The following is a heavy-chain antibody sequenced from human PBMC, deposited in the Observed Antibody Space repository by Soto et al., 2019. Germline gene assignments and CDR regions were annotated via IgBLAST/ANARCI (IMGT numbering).Heavy chain of an antibody. CDR3: ARGHRYGDLDY. V-gene: IGHV4-59*07. CDR2: IYYSGST. CDR1: CGSISSYY. Sequence: PSDTLSLTCTVSCGSISSYYWSWIRQPPGKGLEWIGYIYYSGSTNYNPSLKSRVTISVDTSKNQFSLKLSSVTAADTAVYYCARGHRYGDLDYWGQGTLVTVSS. D-gene: IGHD4-17*01. J-gene: IGHJ4*02.